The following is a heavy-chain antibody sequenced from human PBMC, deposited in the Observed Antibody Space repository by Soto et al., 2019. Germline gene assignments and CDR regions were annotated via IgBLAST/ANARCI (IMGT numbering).Heavy chain of an antibody. CDR1: VGSIGSGGYS. D-gene: IGHD2-2*01. Sequence: QVQLQESGPGLVKPSQTLSLTCTVSVGSIGSGGYSWSWIRQHPGKGLGWIGYIYYSGSTYYNPSLKSRVTISVDTSKNQFSLKLSSVTAADTAVYYCARDRCSSTSCYVGHDAFDIWGQGTMVTVSS. CDR3: ARDRCSSTSCYVGHDAFDI. V-gene: IGHV4-31*03. CDR2: IYYSGST. J-gene: IGHJ3*02.